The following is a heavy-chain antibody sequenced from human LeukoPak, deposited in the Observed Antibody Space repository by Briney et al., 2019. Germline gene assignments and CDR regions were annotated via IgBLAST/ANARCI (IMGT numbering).Heavy chain of an antibody. CDR2: IIPILGIA. Sequence: VASVKVSCKASGGTFSSYAISWVRQAPGQGLEWMGRIIPILGIANYAQKFQGRVTITADKSTSTAYMELSSLRSEDTAEYYCARNEVDSSGYYYNAFDIWGQGTMVTVSS. CDR3: ARNEVDSSGYYYNAFDI. CDR1: GGTFSSYA. D-gene: IGHD3-22*01. J-gene: IGHJ3*02. V-gene: IGHV1-69*04.